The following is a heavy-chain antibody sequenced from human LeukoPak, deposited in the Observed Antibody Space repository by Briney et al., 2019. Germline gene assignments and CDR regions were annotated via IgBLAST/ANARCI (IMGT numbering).Heavy chain of an antibody. CDR3: ARDIGRAFDY. CDR1: GFTFSSYS. V-gene: IGHV3-21*01. CDR2: ISSSSSYT. D-gene: IGHD1-26*01. J-gene: IGHJ4*02. Sequence: PGGSLRLSCAASGFTFSSYSMNWVRQAPGKGLEWVSSISSSSSYTYYADSVKGRFTVSRDNAKNSLYLQMNSLRAEDTAVYYCARDIGRAFDYWGQGTLVTVSS.